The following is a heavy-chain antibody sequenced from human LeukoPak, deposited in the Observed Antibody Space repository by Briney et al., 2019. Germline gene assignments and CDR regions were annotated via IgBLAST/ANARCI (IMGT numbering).Heavy chain of an antibody. V-gene: IGHV3-66*01. CDR2: IYSGGST. Sequence: GGSLRLSCAASGFTVSSNYMSGVRPAPGKGVEWVSVIYSGGSTYYADSVKGRFTISRDNSKNTLYLQMNSLRAEDTAVYYCVRDRSVAAAGAFDIWGQGTMVTVSS. J-gene: IGHJ3*02. D-gene: IGHD6-13*01. CDR1: GFTVSSNY. CDR3: VRDRSVAAAGAFDI.